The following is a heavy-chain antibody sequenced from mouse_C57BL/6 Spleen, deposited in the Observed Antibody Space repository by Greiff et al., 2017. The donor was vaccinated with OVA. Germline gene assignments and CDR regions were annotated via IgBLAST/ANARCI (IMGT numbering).Heavy chain of an antibody. Sequence: QVQLKQPGAELVMPGASVKLSCKASGYTFTSYWMHWVKQRPGQGLEWIGEIDPSDSYTNYNQKFKGKSTLTVDKSSSTAYRQLSSLTSEDSAVYYCARQGQGYFDYWGQGTTLTVSS. CDR1: GYTFTSYW. CDR3: ARQGQGYFDY. V-gene: IGHV1-69*01. D-gene: IGHD3-3*01. CDR2: IDPSDSYT. J-gene: IGHJ2*01.